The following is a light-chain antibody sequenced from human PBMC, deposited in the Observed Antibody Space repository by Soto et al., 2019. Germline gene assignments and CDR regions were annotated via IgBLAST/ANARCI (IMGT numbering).Light chain of an antibody. CDR2: GAS. CDR3: QQYGSSPRT. V-gene: IGKV4-1*01. CDR1: QSVFYISNNKNY. J-gene: IGKJ1*01. Sequence: DIMMTQSPGSLAVSLVESATINFKSIQSVFYISNNKNYLAWFQQRPGQPPSLLIYGASTRATGIPERFSGSGSGTDFTLTITRLEPEDFAVYYCQQYGSSPRTFGQGTKVDIK.